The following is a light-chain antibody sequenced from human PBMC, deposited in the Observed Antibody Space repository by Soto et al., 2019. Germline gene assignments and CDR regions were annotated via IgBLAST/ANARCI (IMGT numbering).Light chain of an antibody. Sequence: AIRMTQSPSSFSASTGDRVTITRRASQGISSYLAWYQQKPGKAPKLLIYKASTLKSGVPSRFSGSGSGTEFTLTISSLQPDDFATYYCQHYNSYSEAFGQGTKVDIK. CDR2: KAS. V-gene: IGKV1-8*01. J-gene: IGKJ1*01. CDR1: QGISSY. CDR3: QHYNSYSEA.